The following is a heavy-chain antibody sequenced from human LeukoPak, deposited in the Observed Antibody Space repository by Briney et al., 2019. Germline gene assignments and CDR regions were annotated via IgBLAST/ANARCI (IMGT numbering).Heavy chain of an antibody. V-gene: IGHV1-69*01. CDR1: GGTFSSYA. D-gene: IGHD1-26*01. J-gene: IGHJ4*02. CDR2: IIPIFGTA. Sequence: SVKVSCKASGGTFSSYAISWVRQAPGQGLEWMGGIIPIFGTANYAQKFQGRVTITADESTSTAYMELSSLRSEDTAVYYCARSMWELLGYFDYWGQGTLVTVSS. CDR3: ARSMWELLGYFDY.